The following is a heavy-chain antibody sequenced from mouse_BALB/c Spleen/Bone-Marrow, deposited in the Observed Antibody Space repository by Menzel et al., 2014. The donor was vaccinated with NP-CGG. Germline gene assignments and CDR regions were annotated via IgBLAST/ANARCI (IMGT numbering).Heavy chain of an antibody. J-gene: IGHJ3*01. CDR2: IHPSDSET. CDR3: ARSNGNYVLAY. D-gene: IGHD2-1*01. Sequence: QVQLQQSGAELVRPGASVKLSCKASGYSFTNYWMNWVKQRPGQGLEWIGMIHPSDSETRLNQKFKDKATLTADKFSSTAYMQLSSLTSEDSAVYYCARSNGNYVLAYWGQETLVTVSA. V-gene: IGHV1-61*01. CDR1: GYSFTNYW.